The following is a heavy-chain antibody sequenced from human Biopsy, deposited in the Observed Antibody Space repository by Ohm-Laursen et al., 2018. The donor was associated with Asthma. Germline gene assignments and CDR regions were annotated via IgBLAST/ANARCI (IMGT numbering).Heavy chain of an antibody. Sequence: GTLSLTCTVSGASITSSAYYWGWIRQPPGRGLEWIGSMYYGETTSSSPSIKSRVTISVDTSKNRFSLILGSVTAADTAVYYCARHDHRWDTYADFWGQGTLVTVSS. J-gene: IGHJ4*02. D-gene: IGHD2-2*01. CDR1: GASITSSAYY. V-gene: IGHV4-39*01. CDR3: ARHDHRWDTYADF. CDR2: MYYGETT.